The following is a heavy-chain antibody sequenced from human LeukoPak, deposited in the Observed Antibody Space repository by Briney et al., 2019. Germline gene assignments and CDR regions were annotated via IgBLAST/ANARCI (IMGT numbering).Heavy chain of an antibody. V-gene: IGHV3-21*06. CDR3: AKTMEYNSSPIDY. D-gene: IGHD6-6*01. J-gene: IGHJ4*02. Sequence: MSGGSLRLSCAASGFTFSNYGMNWVRQAPGKGLEWVSFTDTSGSYIYYGDSVKGRFTISRDNAKNLLFLQMNGLRAEDTALYYCAKTMEYNSSPIDYWGQGTLVTVSS. CDR2: TDTSGSYI. CDR1: GFTFSNYG.